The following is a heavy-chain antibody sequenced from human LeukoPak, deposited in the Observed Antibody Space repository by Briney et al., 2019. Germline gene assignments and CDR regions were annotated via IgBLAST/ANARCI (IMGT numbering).Heavy chain of an antibody. CDR2: IYYSGST. Sequence: PSETLSLTCTVSGGSISSYYWSWIRQPPGKGLEWIGYIYYSGSTNYNPSLKSRVTISVDTSKNQFSLKLSSVTAADTAVYYCARVPPSIAAPDWYFDLWGRGTLVTVSS. CDR3: ARVPPSIAAPDWYFDL. D-gene: IGHD6-6*01. CDR1: GGSISSYY. V-gene: IGHV4-59*01. J-gene: IGHJ2*01.